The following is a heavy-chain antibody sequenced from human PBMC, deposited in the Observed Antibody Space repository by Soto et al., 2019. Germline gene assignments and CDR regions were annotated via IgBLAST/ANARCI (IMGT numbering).Heavy chain of an antibody. CDR3: ATRDREGAFDI. Sequence: GGSLRLSCAASGFTFSSYWMSWVRQAPGKGLEWVANIKQDGSEKYYVDSVKGRFTISRDNAKNSLYLQMNSLRAEDTAVCYCATRDREGAFDIWGQGTMVTVSS. V-gene: IGHV3-7*01. CDR2: IKQDGSEK. CDR1: GFTFSSYW. J-gene: IGHJ3*02.